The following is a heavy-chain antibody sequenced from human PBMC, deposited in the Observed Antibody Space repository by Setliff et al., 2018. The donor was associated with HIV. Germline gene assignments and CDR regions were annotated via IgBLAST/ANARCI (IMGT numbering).Heavy chain of an antibody. J-gene: IGHJ4*02. CDR2: INWNGGST. CDR1: GFTFEDYG. D-gene: IGHD5-18*01. CDR3: ASIELAAMVPVDY. Sequence: RPGGSLRLSCAVSGFTFEDYGMSWVRQAPGKGLEWVSGINWNGGSTGYVDSVKGRFTISRDNAKNSLYLQMNSLRAEDMALYYCASIELAAMVPVDYWGQGTLVTAPQ. V-gene: IGHV3-20*04.